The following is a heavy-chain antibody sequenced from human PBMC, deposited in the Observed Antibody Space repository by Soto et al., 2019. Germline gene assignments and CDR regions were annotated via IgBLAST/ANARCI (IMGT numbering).Heavy chain of an antibody. CDR3: AKKGEGSGRWSFDY. CDR2: IIPIFATA. J-gene: IGHJ4*02. V-gene: IGHV1-69*12. Sequence: QVQLVQSGAEVKKPGSSVKVSCKASGGTFSSYVISWVRQAPGQGLEWMGGIIPIFATAHYAQTFQGRVTITADEYTSTAYMALSRLRSEETAVYYCAKKGEGSGRWSFDYWGQGTLVTVSS. CDR1: GGTFSSYV. D-gene: IGHD2-15*01.